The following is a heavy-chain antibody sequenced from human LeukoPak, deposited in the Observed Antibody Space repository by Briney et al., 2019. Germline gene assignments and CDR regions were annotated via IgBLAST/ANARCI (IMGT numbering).Heavy chain of an antibody. Sequence: EASVKVSCKSCGGTFSSYAISWVRQAPGQGLEWRGRIIPILGIANYAQKFQGRVTITADKSTSTAYMELSSLRSEDTAVYYCARESCSGGSCYPGYYYGMDVWGQGTTVTVSS. CDR3: ARESCSGGSCYPGYYYGMDV. J-gene: IGHJ6*02. CDR2: IIPILGIA. V-gene: IGHV1-69*04. CDR1: GGTFSSYA. D-gene: IGHD2-15*01.